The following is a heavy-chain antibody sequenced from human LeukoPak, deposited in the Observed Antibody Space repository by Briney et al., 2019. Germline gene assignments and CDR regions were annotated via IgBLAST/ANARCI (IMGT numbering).Heavy chain of an antibody. CDR2: ISWNSGSI. CDR1: GFTFDDYA. D-gene: IGHD5-24*01. J-gene: IGHJ4*02. CDR3: AKDRWLQGYFDY. Sequence: LPGGSLRLSCAASGFTFDDYAMHWVRQAPGKGLEWVSGISWNSGSIGYADSVKGRCTISRDNSKKTVYLQMNSLRAEDTAVYYCAKDRWLQGYFDYWGQGTLVTVSS. V-gene: IGHV3-9*01.